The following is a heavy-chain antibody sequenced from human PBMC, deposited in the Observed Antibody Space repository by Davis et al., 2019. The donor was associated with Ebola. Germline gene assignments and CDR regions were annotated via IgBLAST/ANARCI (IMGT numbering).Heavy chain of an antibody. Sequence: MPSETLSLTCAVYGGSFSGYYWSWIRQPPGKGLEWIGEINHSGSTNYNPSLKSRVTISVDTSKNQFSLKLSSVTAADTALYYCARIGSSSWPTYYGMDVWGQGTTVTVSS. CDR2: INHSGST. D-gene: IGHD6-13*01. V-gene: IGHV4-34*01. CDR3: ARIGSSSWPTYYGMDV. CDR1: GGSFSGYY. J-gene: IGHJ6*02.